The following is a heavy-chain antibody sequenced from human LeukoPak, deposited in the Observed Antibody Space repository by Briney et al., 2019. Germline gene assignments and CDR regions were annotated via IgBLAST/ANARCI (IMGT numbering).Heavy chain of an antibody. CDR1: GFTFSSYW. Sequence: GGSLRLSCAASGFTFSSYWMSWVRQAPGKGLEWVANIKQDGSEKYYADSVKGRFTISRDNAKNSLYLQMNSLRAEDTAVYYCARGEVDDYGDYYYYYGMDVWGQGTTVTVSS. D-gene: IGHD4-17*01. J-gene: IGHJ6*02. CDR2: IKQDGSEK. V-gene: IGHV3-7*01. CDR3: ARGEVDDYGDYYYYYGMDV.